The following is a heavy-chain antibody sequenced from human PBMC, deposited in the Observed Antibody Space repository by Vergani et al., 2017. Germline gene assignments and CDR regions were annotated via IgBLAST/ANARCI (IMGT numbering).Heavy chain of an antibody. CDR2: ISSSSSTI. J-gene: IGHJ4*02. D-gene: IGHD3-16*01. CDR1: GFTFSSYS. V-gene: IGHV3-48*01. Sequence: EVQLVESGGGLVQPGGSLGLSCAASGFTFSSYSMNWVRQAPGKGLEWVSYISSSSSTIYYADSVKGRFTISRDNAKNSLYLQMNSLRAEDTAVYYCARGGARLLCDYWGQGTLVTVSS. CDR3: ARGGARLLCDY.